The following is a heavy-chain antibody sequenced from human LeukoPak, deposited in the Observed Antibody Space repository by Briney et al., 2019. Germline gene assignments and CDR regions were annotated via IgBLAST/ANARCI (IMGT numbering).Heavy chain of an antibody. V-gene: IGHV4-31*03. D-gene: IGHD1/OR15-1a*01. Sequence: SQTLSLTCTVSGGSISSGGYYWSWIRQHPWKGLEWIGYVYHSGSVYYNPSLKSRVSISVDTSKNQFSLKVTSVTAADTAVYYCARDRFGNNYFDSWGQGTLVTVSS. CDR1: GGSISSGGYY. J-gene: IGHJ4*02. CDR2: VYHSGSV. CDR3: ARDRFGNNYFDS.